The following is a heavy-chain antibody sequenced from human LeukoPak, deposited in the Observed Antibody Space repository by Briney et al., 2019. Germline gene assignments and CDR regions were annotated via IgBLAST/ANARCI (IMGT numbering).Heavy chain of an antibody. CDR1: GFTFSSYS. J-gene: IGHJ3*02. D-gene: IGHD3-22*01. CDR3: ARDGDYYDSRGDAFDI. CDR2: ISSSSSYI. Sequence: GGSLRLSCAASGFTFSSYSMNWVRQAPGKGLEWVSAISSSSSYIYYADSVKGRFTISRDNAKNSLYLQMNSLRAEDTAVYYCARDGDYYDSRGDAFDIWGQGAMVTVAS. V-gene: IGHV3-21*01.